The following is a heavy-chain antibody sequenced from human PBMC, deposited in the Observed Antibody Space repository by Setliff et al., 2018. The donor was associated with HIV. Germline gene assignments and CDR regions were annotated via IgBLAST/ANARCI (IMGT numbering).Heavy chain of an antibody. J-gene: IGHJ5*02. CDR1: GFTFSYYY. D-gene: IGHD3-10*01. Sequence: GSLRLSCAASGFTFSYYYMSGVRQAPGKGLEWVGFIRNKANGGRTYFAGPVEGRFSTSRDNSKQTLDLEMNSLRVDDTAVYYCARFPVFKWFGERQGWFDLWGQGTLVTVSS. CDR2: IRNKANGGRT. CDR3: ARFPVFKWFGERQGWFDL. V-gene: IGHV3-23*01.